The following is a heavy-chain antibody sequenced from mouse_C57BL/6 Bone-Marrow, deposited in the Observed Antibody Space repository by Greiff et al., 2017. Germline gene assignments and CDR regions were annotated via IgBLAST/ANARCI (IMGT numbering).Heavy chain of an antibody. J-gene: IGHJ4*01. CDR2: ISDGGSYT. CDR1: GFTFSSYA. V-gene: IGHV5-4*01. CDR3: GRDNFGSSFAMDC. D-gene: IGHD1-1*01. Sequence: EVQRVESGGGLVKPGGSLKLSCAASGFTFSSYAMSWVRQTPEKRLEWVATISDGGSYTYYPDNVKGRFTIYRDNAKNNLYLQMSNLKSEYTAMYCCGRDNFGSSFAMDCWGGGTSATVS.